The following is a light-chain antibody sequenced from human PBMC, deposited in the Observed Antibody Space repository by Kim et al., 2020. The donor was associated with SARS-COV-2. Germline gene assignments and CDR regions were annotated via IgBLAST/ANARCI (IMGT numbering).Light chain of an antibody. Sequence: EIVLTQSPGTLSLSPGERATLSCRASQSVSGSHLAWYHQKPGQTPRILIYDASSRVTGISDRFSGSGSGTDFTLTISRLQPEDFAVYYCQQYAASPFTFGGGTKVDIK. CDR2: DAS. CDR1: QSVSGSH. CDR3: QQYAASPFT. V-gene: IGKV3-20*01. J-gene: IGKJ4*01.